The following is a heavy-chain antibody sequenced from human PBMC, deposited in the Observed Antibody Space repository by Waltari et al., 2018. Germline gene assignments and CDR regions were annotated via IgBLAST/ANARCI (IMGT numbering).Heavy chain of an antibody. CDR1: GLIFSTYS. V-gene: IGHV3-48*01. CDR3: AREIRGTGYFPDAFDI. D-gene: IGHD3-9*01. Sequence: EVQLVESGGGLVQPGGSLRLSCAASGLIFSTYSMNWVRQAPGKGLEWVAYMRSTGTTIYYTDSVQGRFTISRTNAQNSLYLQMNSLRAEDTAVYYCAREIRGTGYFPDAFDIWGQGTMVTVSS. CDR2: MRSTGTTI. J-gene: IGHJ3*02.